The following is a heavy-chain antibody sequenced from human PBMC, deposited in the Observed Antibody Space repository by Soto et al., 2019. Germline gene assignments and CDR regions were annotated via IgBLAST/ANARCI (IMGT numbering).Heavy chain of an antibody. J-gene: IGHJ6*02. CDR2: ISSSSNTI. D-gene: IGHD4-17*01. CDR3: ATATYGNRYYYYGMDV. V-gene: IGHV3-48*02. CDR1: GFTFTSYS. Sequence: EVQLVESGGGLVQPGGSLRLSCAASGFTFTSYSLNWVRQAPGKGLEWVSYISSSSNTIYYADSVRGRFTISRDNARNSLSLQMNSLRDEATAVYYCATATYGNRYYYYGMDVWGQGTTVTVSS.